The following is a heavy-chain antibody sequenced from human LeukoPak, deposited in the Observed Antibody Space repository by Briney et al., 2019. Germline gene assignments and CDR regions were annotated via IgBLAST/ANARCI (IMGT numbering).Heavy chain of an antibody. CDR3: ASSITMVRGVVNWFDP. Sequence: GASVKVSCKASGGTFSSYAISWVRQAPGQGLEWMGGIIPIFGPANYAQKFQGRVTITADESTSTAYMELSRLRSEDTAVYYCASSITMVRGVVNWFDPWGQGTLVTVSS. D-gene: IGHD3-10*01. CDR1: GGTFSSYA. CDR2: IIPIFGPA. V-gene: IGHV1-69*13. J-gene: IGHJ5*02.